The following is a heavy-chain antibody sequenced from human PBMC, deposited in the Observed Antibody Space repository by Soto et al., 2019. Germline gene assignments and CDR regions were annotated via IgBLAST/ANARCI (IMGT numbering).Heavy chain of an antibody. Sequence: PGGSLRLSCAASGFTFNTYWMSWVRQAPGKGLEWVANKKPDGSEKWYVDSVKGRITISRGNAKNSLYLQMNSLRAEDTAVYFCARGDYYDTSGPFSDAFDIWGQGT. CDR3: ARGDYYDTSGPFSDAFDI. D-gene: IGHD3-22*01. J-gene: IGHJ3*02. CDR2: KKPDGSEK. CDR1: GFTFNTYW. V-gene: IGHV3-7*04.